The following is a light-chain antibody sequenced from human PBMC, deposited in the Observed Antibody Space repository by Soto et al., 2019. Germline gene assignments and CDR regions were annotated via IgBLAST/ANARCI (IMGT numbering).Light chain of an antibody. CDR1: SSDVGGYNY. Sequence: QSALTQPASVSGSPGQSITISCTGTSSDVGGYNYVSWYQQNPGKAPKLMIYDVSNRPSGVSNRFSGSKSGNTASLTISGLQAEDEADYSCSSYTRSSSLYVVFAGGTKLTVL. CDR3: SSYTRSSSLYVV. CDR2: DVS. J-gene: IGLJ2*01. V-gene: IGLV2-14*01.